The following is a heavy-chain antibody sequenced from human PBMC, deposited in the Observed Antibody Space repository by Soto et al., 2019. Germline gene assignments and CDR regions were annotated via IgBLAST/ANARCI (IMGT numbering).Heavy chain of an antibody. CDR1: GGSISGYF. Sequence: QVQLLESGPGLVKPSETLSLTCTVTGGSISGYFWSWVRQPPGKGLEWLGYVFYTGSTTSNPSLKSRVTISVDTSKNQFSLKVNSVTVADTAVYYCARYICIGDCLGFDLWGQGTMVTVSS. V-gene: IGHV4-59*01. CDR2: VFYTGST. D-gene: IGHD2-21*02. CDR3: ARYICIGDCLGFDL. J-gene: IGHJ3*01.